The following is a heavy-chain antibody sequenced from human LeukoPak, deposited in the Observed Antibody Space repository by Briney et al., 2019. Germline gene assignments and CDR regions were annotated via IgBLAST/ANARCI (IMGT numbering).Heavy chain of an antibody. Sequence: GGSLRLSCAASGFTFSSHAMSWVRQNPGKGLEWVSAISGSGSSTYHADSVKGRFTISRDNSKNMLYSQMNSLRAEDTAVYYCVKHGESYGDSKTDYWGQGTLVTVSS. CDR2: ISGSGSST. V-gene: IGHV3-23*01. D-gene: IGHD4-17*01. CDR1: GFTFSSHA. J-gene: IGHJ4*02. CDR3: VKHGESYGDSKTDY.